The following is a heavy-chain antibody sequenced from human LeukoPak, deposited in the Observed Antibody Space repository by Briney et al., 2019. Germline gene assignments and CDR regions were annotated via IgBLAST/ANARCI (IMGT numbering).Heavy chain of an antibody. D-gene: IGHD5-18*01. CDR2: INPNSGGT. CDR1: GYTFTGYY. CDR3: ARGYSYGPRLYAFGI. J-gene: IGHJ3*02. V-gene: IGHV1-2*02. Sequence: ASVKVSCKASGYTFTGYYMHWVRQAPGQGLEWMGWINPNSGGTNYAQKFQGRVTMTRDTSISTAYMELSRLRSDDTAVYYCARGYSYGPRLYAFGIWGQGTMVTVSS.